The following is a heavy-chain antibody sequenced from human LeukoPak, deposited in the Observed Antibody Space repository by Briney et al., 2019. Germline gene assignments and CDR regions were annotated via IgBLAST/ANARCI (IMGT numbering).Heavy chain of an antibody. CDR1: GGSFSGYY. Sequence: SETLSLTCAVYGGSFSGYYWSWIRQPPGKGLEWIGEINHSGSTNYNPSLKSRVTISVDTSKNQFSLKLSSVTAAETAVYYCARVFYYYYGMDVWGQGTTVTVSS. V-gene: IGHV4-34*01. J-gene: IGHJ6*02. CDR2: INHSGST. CDR3: ARVFYYYYGMDV.